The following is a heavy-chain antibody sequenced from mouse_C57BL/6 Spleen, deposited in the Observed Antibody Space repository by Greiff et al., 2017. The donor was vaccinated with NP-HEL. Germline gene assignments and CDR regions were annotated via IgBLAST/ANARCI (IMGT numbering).Heavy chain of an antibody. CDR3: ARWAYYDSSYRYAMDY. V-gene: IGHV1-80*01. J-gene: IGHJ4*01. CDR1: GYAFSSYW. CDR2: IYPGDGDT. D-gene: IGHD1-1*01. Sequence: QVQLQQSGAELVKPGASVKISCKASGYAFSSYWMNWVKQRPGKGLEWIGQIYPGDGDTNYNGKFKGKATLTADKSSSTAYMQLSSLTSEDSAVYFCARWAYYDSSYRYAMDYWGQGTSVTVSS.